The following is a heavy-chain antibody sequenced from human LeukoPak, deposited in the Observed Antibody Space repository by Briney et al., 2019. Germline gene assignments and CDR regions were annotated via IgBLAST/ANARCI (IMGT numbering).Heavy chain of an antibody. CDR1: GFTFSSYS. CDR3: ARSRDDFWSGCSNYYYGMDV. Sequence: GGSLRLSCAASGFTFSSYSMNWVRQAPGKGLEWVSYISSSSSTIYYADSVKGRFTISRDNAKNSLYLQMNSLRAEDTAVYYCARSRDDFWSGCSNYYYGMDVWGQGTTVTVSS. V-gene: IGHV3-48*01. D-gene: IGHD3-3*01. J-gene: IGHJ6*02. CDR2: ISSSSSTI.